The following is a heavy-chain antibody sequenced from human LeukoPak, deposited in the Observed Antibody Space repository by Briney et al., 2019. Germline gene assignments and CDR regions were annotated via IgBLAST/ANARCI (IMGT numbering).Heavy chain of an antibody. Sequence: ASVKVSCKASGYTFTSYGISWVRQAPGQGLEWMGWISAYNGNTKHAQKLQGRVTMTTDTSTSTAYMELRSLRSDDTAVYYCARPYYYESTGYYLEGLYYFDYWGQGTLATVSS. D-gene: IGHD3-22*01. CDR3: ARPYYYESTGYYLEGLYYFDY. CDR2: ISAYNGNT. J-gene: IGHJ4*02. V-gene: IGHV1-18*01. CDR1: GYTFTSYG.